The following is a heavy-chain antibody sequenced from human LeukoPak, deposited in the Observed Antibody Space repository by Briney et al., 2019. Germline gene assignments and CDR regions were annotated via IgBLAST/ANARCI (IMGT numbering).Heavy chain of an antibody. J-gene: IGHJ4*02. CDR1: GGSISSSSYY. D-gene: IGHD5-18*01. Sequence: PSETPSLTCTVSGGSISSSSYYWGWIRQPPGKGLEWIGSIYYSGSTYYNPSLKSRVTISVDTSKNQFSLKLSSVTAADTAVYYCARPDTAMVIDYWGQGTLVTVSS. CDR2: IYYSGST. V-gene: IGHV4-39*01. CDR3: ARPDTAMVIDY.